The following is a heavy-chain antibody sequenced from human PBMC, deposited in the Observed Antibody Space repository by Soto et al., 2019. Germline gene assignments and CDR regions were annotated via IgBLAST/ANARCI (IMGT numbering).Heavy chain of an antibody. CDR1: GYTFTNYG. CDR3: ASYHLNSYYYGMDV. CDR2: ISAYNGNT. J-gene: IGHJ6*02. Sequence: QVQLVQSGDEVKKPGASVKDSCKASGYTFTNYGISWVRQAPGQGLEWMGWISAYNGNTNYAQKLQGRVTMTTDTSTSTAYMELRSLRSDDTAVYYCASYHLNSYYYGMDVWGQGTTVTVSS. V-gene: IGHV1-18*01.